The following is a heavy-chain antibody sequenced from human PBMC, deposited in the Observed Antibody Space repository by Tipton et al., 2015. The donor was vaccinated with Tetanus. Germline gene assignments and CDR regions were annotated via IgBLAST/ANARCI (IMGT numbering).Heavy chain of an antibody. J-gene: IGHJ6*02. CDR1: GFTFSSYW. V-gene: IGHV3-48*01. CDR2: ISSSSSTI. CDR3: ARDPPQWLVRDYYYGMDV. Sequence: SLRLSCAASGFTFSSYWMNWVRQAPGKGLEWVSYISSSSSTIYYADSVKGRFTISRDNAKNSLYLQMNSLRAEDTAVYYCARDPPQWLVRDYYYGMDVWGQGTTVTVSS. D-gene: IGHD6-19*01.